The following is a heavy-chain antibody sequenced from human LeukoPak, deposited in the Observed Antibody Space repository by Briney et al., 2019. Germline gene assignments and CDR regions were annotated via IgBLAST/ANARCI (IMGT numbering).Heavy chain of an antibody. V-gene: IGHV3-7*03. D-gene: IGHD2-15*01. J-gene: IGHJ4*02. CDR3: ARNVGRFRFDY. CDR2: IKEDGSEK. CDR1: GFTFSTYR. Sequence: PGGSLRLSCAASGFTFSTYRMDWVRQAPGKGLEWVANIKEDGSEKYYEDSVKGRFTISRDNAKNSLYLQMNSLRAEDTAVYYCARNVGRFRFDYWGQGTLVTVSS.